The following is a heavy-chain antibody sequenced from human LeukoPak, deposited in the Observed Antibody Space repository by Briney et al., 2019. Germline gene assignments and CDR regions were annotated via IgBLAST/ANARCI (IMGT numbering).Heavy chain of an antibody. J-gene: IGHJ4*02. CDR2: IYSGGST. D-gene: IGHD3-16*01. CDR1: GFTVSSYY. CDR3: ARPVVLGAYLRGAYYFDS. V-gene: IGHV3-66*04. Sequence: PGGSLRLSCAASGFTVSSYYMYWVRQVPGKGLEWLSVIYSGGSTYYADSVKGRFTISRDNSKNTLYLQMNSLRAEDTAVYYCARPVVLGAYLRGAYYFDSWGQGTLVTVSS.